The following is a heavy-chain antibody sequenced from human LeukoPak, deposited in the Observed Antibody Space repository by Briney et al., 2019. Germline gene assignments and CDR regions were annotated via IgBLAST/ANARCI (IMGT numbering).Heavy chain of an antibody. CDR3: ARGVNLGGFDY. J-gene: IGHJ4*02. V-gene: IGHV5-51*01. CDR1: GYRFTNYW. Sequence: GESLKISCKGSGYRFTNYWIGWVRQMPGKGLEWVGIIYPGDSDTRYSPSFQGQVTISADKSISTAYLQWSSLKVSDTAMYYCARGVNLGGFDYWGQGTLVTVSS. CDR2: IYPGDSDT. D-gene: IGHD3-10*01.